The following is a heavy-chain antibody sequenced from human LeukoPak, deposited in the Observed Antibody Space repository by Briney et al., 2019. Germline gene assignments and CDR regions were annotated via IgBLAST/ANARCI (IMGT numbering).Heavy chain of an antibody. Sequence: GGSLRLPCAASGFTFSSYSMNWVRQAPGKGLEWVSSISSSSSYIYYADSVKGRFTISRDNAKNSLYLQMNSLRAEDTAVYYCARAVGRFGELLYDDYWGQGTLVTVSS. V-gene: IGHV3-21*01. CDR3: ARAVGRFGELLYDDY. D-gene: IGHD3-10*01. CDR2: ISSSSSYI. CDR1: GFTFSSYS. J-gene: IGHJ4*02.